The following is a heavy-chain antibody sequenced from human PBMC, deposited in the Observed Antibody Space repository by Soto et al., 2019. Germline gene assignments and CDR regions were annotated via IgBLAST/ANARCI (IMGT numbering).Heavy chain of an antibody. CDR3: ATYPPDSSGYFLLY. CDR1: GGSISTSNW. V-gene: IGHV4-4*02. D-gene: IGHD3-22*01. CDR2: IYHSGST. Sequence: QVQLQESGPGLVKPSGTLSLTCAVSGGSISTSNWWTWVRQPPGKGLEWIGEIYHSGSTNYNPSRKSRVTMSLDKSKDQFALSLTSVTAADTAMYYCATYPPDSSGYFLLYWGQGTLITVSS. J-gene: IGHJ4*02.